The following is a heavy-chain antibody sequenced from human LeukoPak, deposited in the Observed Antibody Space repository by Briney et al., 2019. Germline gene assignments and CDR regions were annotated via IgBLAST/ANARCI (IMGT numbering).Heavy chain of an antibody. J-gene: IGHJ4*02. D-gene: IGHD1-26*01. CDR3: ARVLSYSGSYLSY. CDR1: GYTFTGYY. V-gene: IGHV1-18*04. CDR2: ISAYNGNT. Sequence: SVKVSCKASGYTFTGYYMHWVRQAPGQGLEWMGWISAYNGNTNYAQKLQGRVTMTTDTSTSTAYMELRSLRSDDTAVYYCARVLSYSGSYLSYWGQGTLVTVSS.